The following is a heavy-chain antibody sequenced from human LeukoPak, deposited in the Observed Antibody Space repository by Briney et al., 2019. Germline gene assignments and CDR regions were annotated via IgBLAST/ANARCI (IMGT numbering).Heavy chain of an antibody. J-gene: IGHJ4*02. V-gene: IGHV1-18*01. CDR1: GYTFTSYG. CDR3: AANKYYYDSSTYIPE. D-gene: IGHD3-22*01. CDR2: ISAYNGNT. Sequence: ASVKVSCKASGYTFTSYGISWVRQAPGQGLEWMGWISAYNGNTNYAQKLQGRVTMTTDTSTSTAYMELRSLRSDDTAVYYCAANKYYYDSSTYIPEWGQGTLVTVSS.